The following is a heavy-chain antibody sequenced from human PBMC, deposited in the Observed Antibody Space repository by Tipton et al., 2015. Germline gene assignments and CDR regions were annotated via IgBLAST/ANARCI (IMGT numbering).Heavy chain of an antibody. D-gene: IGHD3-22*01. J-gene: IGHJ4*02. CDR2: IYYSGST. CDR3: ASSNYYDTCWY. V-gene: IGHV4-30-4*01. CDR1: GVSITIGDYY. Sequence: TLSLTCTVSGVSITIGDYYWSWIRQPPGKGLEWIGYIYYSGSTYYNPSLKSRVTIAADTSQNEFSLRLSSVTAADRAVYYCASSNYYDTCWYWGQGTLVTVSS.